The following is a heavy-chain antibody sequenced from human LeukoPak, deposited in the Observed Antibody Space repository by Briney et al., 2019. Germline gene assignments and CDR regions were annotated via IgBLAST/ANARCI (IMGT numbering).Heavy chain of an antibody. J-gene: IGHJ4*02. D-gene: IGHD1-26*01. CDR2: ISGSASGGT. Sequence: GGSLGLSCAASGFPFSTNDMSWVRQAPGKGLEWVSAISGSASGGTTYEDSVKGRFTISRDNSKGTLYLQMNSLRAEDTAVYYCAKDYSGSYYYFDYWGQGTLVTVSS. CDR3: AKDYSGSYYYFDY. CDR1: GFPFSTND. V-gene: IGHV3-23*01.